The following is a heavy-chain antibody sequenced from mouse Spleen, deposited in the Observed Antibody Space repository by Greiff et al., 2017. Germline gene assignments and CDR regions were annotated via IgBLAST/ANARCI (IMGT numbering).Heavy chain of an antibody. J-gene: IGHJ4*01. Sequence: EVKLQESGGDLVKPGGSLKLSCAASGFTFSSYGMSWVRQTPDKRLEWVATISSGGSYTYYPDSVKGRFTISRDNAKNTLYLQMSSLKSEDTAMYYCASLLRGDAMDYWGQGTSVTVSS. CDR3: ASLLRGDAMDY. CDR2: ISSGGSYT. V-gene: IGHV5-6*01. D-gene: IGHD1-1*01. CDR1: GFTFSSYG.